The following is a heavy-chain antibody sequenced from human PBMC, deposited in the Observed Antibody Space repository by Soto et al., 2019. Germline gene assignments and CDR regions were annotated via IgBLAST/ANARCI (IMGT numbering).Heavy chain of an antibody. CDR3: ARAGDWNYVQDF. J-gene: IGHJ4*02. D-gene: IGHD1-7*01. V-gene: IGHV3-74*01. Sequence: LRLSCAASGFTFTSYRIHWVRQAPGKGLVWVARINSDGTRINYADSVKGRFTISRDNAKNTVFLQMNSLRDEDSAVYFCARAGDWNYVQDFWGQGTLVTVSS. CDR2: INSDGTRI. CDR1: GFTFTSYR.